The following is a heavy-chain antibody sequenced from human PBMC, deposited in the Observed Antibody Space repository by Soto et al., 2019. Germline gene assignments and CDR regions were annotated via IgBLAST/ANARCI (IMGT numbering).Heavy chain of an antibody. Sequence: QVQLVESGGGVVQPGRSLRLSCAASGFTFSSYGMHWVRQAPGKGLEWVAVISYDGSNKYYADSVKGRFTISRDNSKNTLYLQMNSLRAEDTAVYYCAKGGGYCSSTSCYPLGHGMDVWGQGTTVTVSS. CDR1: GFTFSSYG. V-gene: IGHV3-30*18. CDR3: AKGGGYCSSTSCYPLGHGMDV. D-gene: IGHD2-2*01. CDR2: ISYDGSNK. J-gene: IGHJ6*02.